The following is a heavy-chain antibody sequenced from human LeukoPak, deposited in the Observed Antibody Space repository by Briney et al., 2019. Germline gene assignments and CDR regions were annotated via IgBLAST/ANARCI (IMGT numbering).Heavy chain of an antibody. CDR3: APQGDYYDSSGYHPRPLGFQH. CDR2: ISSSSSTI. D-gene: IGHD3-22*01. V-gene: IGHV3-48*01. CDR1: GFTFSSYE. J-gene: IGHJ1*01. Sequence: QPGGSLRLSCAASGFTFSSYEMNWVRQAPGKGLEWVSYISSSSSTIYYADSVKGRFTISRDNAKNSLYLQMNSLRAEDTAVYYCAPQGDYYDSSGYHPRPLGFQHWGQGTLVTVSS.